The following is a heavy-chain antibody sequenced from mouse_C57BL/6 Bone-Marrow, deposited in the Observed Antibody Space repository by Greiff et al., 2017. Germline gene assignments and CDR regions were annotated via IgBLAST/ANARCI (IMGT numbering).Heavy chain of an antibody. Sequence: EVNVVESGGGLVKPGGSLKLSCAASGFTFSSYAMSWVRQTPEQRLEWVATISDGGSYTYYPDNVKGRFTISRDNAKNNLYLQMSHLKSEDTAMYYCAGLSKVVTTDYWGQGTTLTVSS. CDR2: ISDGGSYT. J-gene: IGHJ2*01. D-gene: IGHD1-1*01. CDR1: GFTFSSYA. V-gene: IGHV5-4*03. CDR3: AGLSKVVTTDY.